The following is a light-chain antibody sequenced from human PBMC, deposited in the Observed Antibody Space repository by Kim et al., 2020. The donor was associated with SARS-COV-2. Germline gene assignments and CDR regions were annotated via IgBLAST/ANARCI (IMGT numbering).Light chain of an antibody. J-gene: IGLJ3*02. CDR1: TSNIGINV. CDR3: AAWDDSLKGSV. CDR2: SND. V-gene: IGLV1-44*01. Sequence: GQGVTTACYGRTSNIGINVVNWYQQLPGTAPKLLMYSNDYRPSGVPDRFSGSKSGTSASLAISGLQSEDEADYYCAAWDDSLKGSVFGGGTQLTVL.